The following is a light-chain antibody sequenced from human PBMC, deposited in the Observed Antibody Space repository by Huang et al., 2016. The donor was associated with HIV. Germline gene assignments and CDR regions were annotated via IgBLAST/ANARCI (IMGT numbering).Light chain of an antibody. Sequence: IQMTQSPPSVSASVGDRVTITCRASQNIMKGLAWYQVKPGKVPKLLISATSSLQSGVPSRFSASGSGTDFTLTVNSLELEDFATYYCQQVDAFPLTFGGGTKVEI. CDR1: QNIMKG. CDR3: QQVDAFPLT. V-gene: IGKV1D-12*01. CDR2: ATS. J-gene: IGKJ4*01.